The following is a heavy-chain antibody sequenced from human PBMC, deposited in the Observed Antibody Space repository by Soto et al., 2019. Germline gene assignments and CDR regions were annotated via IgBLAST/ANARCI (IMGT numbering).Heavy chain of an antibody. D-gene: IGHD6-6*01. CDR3: ARAYSSSCPGGY. CDR1: GGPFSSYA. J-gene: IGHJ4*02. V-gene: IGHV1-69*13. Sequence: GASVKVSCKASGGPFSSYAIDWVRQAPGQGLEWMGGIIPSCGTANYAQKFQGRVTITADESTSTAYMELSSLRSEDTAVYYCARAYSSSCPGGYWGQGTLVTVSS. CDR2: IIPSCGTA.